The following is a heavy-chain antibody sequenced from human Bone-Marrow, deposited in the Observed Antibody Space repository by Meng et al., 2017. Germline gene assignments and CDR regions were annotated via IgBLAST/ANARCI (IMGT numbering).Heavy chain of an antibody. V-gene: IGHV5-51*01. J-gene: IGHJ4*03. CDR3: ARLLWFGELFHTYYFDY. Sequence: GESLKISCKGSGYSFTSYCIGWVGQMPGKGLEWIRIIYPGDSDTRYSPSFQGQVTISADKSISTAYLQWSSLKASDTAMYYCARLLWFGELFHTYYFDYWGQGNTVTVSS. CDR2: IYPGDSDT. D-gene: IGHD3-10*01. CDR1: GYSFTSYC.